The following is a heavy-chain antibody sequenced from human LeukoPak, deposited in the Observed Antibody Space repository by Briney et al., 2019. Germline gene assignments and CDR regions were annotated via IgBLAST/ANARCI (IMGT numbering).Heavy chain of an antibody. CDR3: AREDV. V-gene: IGHV3-33*01. Sequence: PGGSLRLSCAASGFIFSSYGMHWVRHTPGKGLEWVATIWYDGGNKYYADSVKGRFTISRDNSKNTLYLQMSSLRAEDTAVYYCAREDVWGQGTTVTVSS. CDR2: IWYDGGNK. J-gene: IGHJ6*02. CDR1: GFIFSSYG.